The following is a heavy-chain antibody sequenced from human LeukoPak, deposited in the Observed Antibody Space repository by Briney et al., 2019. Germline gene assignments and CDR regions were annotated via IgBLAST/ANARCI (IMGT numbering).Heavy chain of an antibody. CDR2: ISSSSSYI. CDR1: GFTFSSYS. D-gene: IGHD5-18*01. Sequence: GGSLRLSCAASGFTFSSYSMNWVRQAPGKGLEWVSSISSSSSYIYYADSVKGRFTISRDNAKNSLYLQMNSLRAEDTAVYYCARAPNYSPHHYYYYYMDVWGKGTTVTVSS. CDR3: ARAPNYSPHHYYYYYMDV. V-gene: IGHV3-21*01. J-gene: IGHJ6*03.